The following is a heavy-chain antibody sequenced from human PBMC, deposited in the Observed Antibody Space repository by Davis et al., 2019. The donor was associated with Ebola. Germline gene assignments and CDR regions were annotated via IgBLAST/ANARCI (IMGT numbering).Heavy chain of an antibody. CDR1: GGSISSTNW. CDR3: ARGGYCTTSSCYSGPYYYGMDV. Sequence: MPSETLSLTCAVSGGSISSTNWWSWVRQPPGKGLEWIGEVYHSGSTNYNPSLKSRVTISVDKSQNQFSLKVSSVTAADTAVYYCARGGYCTTSSCYSGPYYYGMDVWGKGTTVTVSS. J-gene: IGHJ6*04. D-gene: IGHD2-2*01. V-gene: IGHV4-4*02. CDR2: VYHSGST.